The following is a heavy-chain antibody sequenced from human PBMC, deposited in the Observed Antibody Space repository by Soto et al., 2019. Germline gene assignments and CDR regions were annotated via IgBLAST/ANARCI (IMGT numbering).Heavy chain of an antibody. CDR2: INPSGGST. V-gene: IGHV1-46*03. J-gene: IGHJ5*02. CDR1: GYTFTSYG. CDR3: ARGPTVTTGWFDP. Sequence: ASVKVSCKASGYTFTSYGINWVRQAPGQGLEWMGIINPSGGSTSYAQKFQGRVTMTRDTSTSTVYMELSSLRSEDTAVYYCARGPTVTTGWFDPWGQGTLVTVSS. D-gene: IGHD4-17*01.